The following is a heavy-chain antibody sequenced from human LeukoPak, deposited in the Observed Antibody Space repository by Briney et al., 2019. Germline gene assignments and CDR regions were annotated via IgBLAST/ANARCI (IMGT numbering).Heavy chain of an antibody. Sequence: MTGGSLRLSCAASGFTFSSYTLNWVRQAPGKGLEWVSSISSSSSYIYYADSVKGRFTISRDNAKNSLYLQMNSLRAEDTAVYYCARDGTATVPLDYWGQGTLVTVSS. CDR1: GFTFSSYT. J-gene: IGHJ4*02. CDR3: ARDGTATVPLDY. CDR2: ISSSSSYI. D-gene: IGHD4-17*01. V-gene: IGHV3-21*01.